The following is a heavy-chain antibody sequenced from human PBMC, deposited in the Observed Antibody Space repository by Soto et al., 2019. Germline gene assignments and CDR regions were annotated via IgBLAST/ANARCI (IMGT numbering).Heavy chain of an antibody. CDR2: INWNGGST. Sequence: PGGSLRLSCAASGFTFDDYGMSWVLQAPGKGLEWVSGINWNGGSTGYADSVKGRFTISRDNAKNSLYLQMNSLRAEDTALYHCARRARGRYYDFWSGYSSYYYYMDVWGKGTTVTVSS. CDR3: ARRARGRYYDFWSGYSSYYYYMDV. V-gene: IGHV3-20*01. D-gene: IGHD3-3*01. J-gene: IGHJ6*03. CDR1: GFTFDDYG.